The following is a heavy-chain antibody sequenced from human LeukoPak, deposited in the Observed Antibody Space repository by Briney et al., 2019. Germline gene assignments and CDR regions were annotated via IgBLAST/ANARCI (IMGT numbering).Heavy chain of an antibody. V-gene: IGHV3-30*07. Sequence: GGSLRLSCAASGFTFSNYAMHWVRQAPGKGLEWVSIISSGGSFQYYADSVKGRFTISSDNSKNTLYLQMNSLRAEDTAVYYCARDHDDILTGYPNFDYWGQGTLVTVSS. CDR3: ARDHDDILTGYPNFDY. CDR2: ISSGGSFQ. CDR1: GFTFSNYA. D-gene: IGHD3-9*01. J-gene: IGHJ4*02.